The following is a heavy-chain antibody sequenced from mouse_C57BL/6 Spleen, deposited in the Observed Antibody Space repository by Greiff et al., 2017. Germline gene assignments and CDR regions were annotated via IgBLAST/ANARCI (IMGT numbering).Heavy chain of an antibody. CDR3: ARRGFAY. CDR2: IYPGSGST. V-gene: IGHV1-55*01. Sequence: VRLQQPGAELVKPGASVTMSCKASGYTFTSYWITWVKQRPGQGLEWIGDIYPGSGSTNYNEKFKSKAPLTVDTSSSTAYMQLSSLTSEDSAVYYCARRGFAYWGQGTLVTVSA. J-gene: IGHJ3*01. CDR1: GYTFTSYW.